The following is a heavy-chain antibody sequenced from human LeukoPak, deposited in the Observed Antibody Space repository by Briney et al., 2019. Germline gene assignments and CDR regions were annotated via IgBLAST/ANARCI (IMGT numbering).Heavy chain of an antibody. CDR3: AREGSGSHPGYY. V-gene: IGHV4-61*02. Sequence: SETLSLTCTVSGDSISIGSHFWSWIRQPAGKGLEWIGRIYTTGSTNYNPSLKSRVTISVDTSKNQFSLKLSSVTAADTAVYYCAREGSGSHPGYYWGQGTLDTVSS. J-gene: IGHJ4*02. CDR1: GDSISIGSHF. D-gene: IGHD1-26*01. CDR2: IYTTGST.